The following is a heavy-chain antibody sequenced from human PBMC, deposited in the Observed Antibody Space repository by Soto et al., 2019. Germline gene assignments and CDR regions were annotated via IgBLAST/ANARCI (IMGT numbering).Heavy chain of an antibody. CDR1: GFTFSSYS. D-gene: IGHD4-17*01. CDR2: ISSSSSTI. Sequence: GGSLRLSCAASGFTFSSYSMNWVRQAPGKGLEWVSYISSSSSTIYYADSVKGRFTISRDNAKNSLYLQMNSLRAEDTAVYYCAREAPPDYGDHGSGLYYYYIDVWGKGTTVTVSS. CDR3: AREAPPDYGDHGSGLYYYYIDV. J-gene: IGHJ6*03. V-gene: IGHV3-48*01.